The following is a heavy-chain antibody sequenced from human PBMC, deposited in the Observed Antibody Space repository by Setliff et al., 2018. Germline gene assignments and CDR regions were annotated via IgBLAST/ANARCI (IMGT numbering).Heavy chain of an antibody. CDR3: ALHVRGYSYGYFDY. J-gene: IGHJ4*02. CDR1: GFTFSSYS. V-gene: IGHV3-21*01. Sequence: KPGGSLRLSCAASGFTFSSYSMNWVRQAPGKGLEWVSSISSSSSYIYYADSVKGRFTISRDNAKNSLYLQMNSLRAEDTAVYYCALHVRGYSYGYFDYWGQGTLVTVSS. D-gene: IGHD5-18*01. CDR2: ISSSSSYI.